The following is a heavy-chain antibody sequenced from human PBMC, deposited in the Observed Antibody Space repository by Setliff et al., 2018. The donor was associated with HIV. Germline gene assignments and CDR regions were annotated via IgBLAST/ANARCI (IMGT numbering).Heavy chain of an antibody. Sequence: PSETLSLTCTVSGGSVSTTSYSWGWIRQPPGKGLEWIGRIYSSGSTNQNPSLKSRVSMSVDTSKSQFSLNLSSVTAADTAVYYCARSLDYSGSGSYYVGWFDLWGQGIPVTVSS. D-gene: IGHD3-10*01. V-gene: IGHV4-39*07. CDR3: ARSLDYSGSGSYYVGWFDL. J-gene: IGHJ5*02. CDR1: GGSVSTTSYS. CDR2: IYSSGST.